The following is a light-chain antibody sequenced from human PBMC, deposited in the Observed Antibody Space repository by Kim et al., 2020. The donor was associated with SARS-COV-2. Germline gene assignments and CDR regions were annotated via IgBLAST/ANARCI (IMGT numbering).Light chain of an antibody. J-gene: IGLJ3*02. CDR3: AAWDDSLSGSWV. V-gene: IGLV1-47*01. CDR2: RNN. CDR1: RANIVSNY. Sequence: QSVTISCSGSRANIVSNYVCCCQHLPGTAPKLLIYRNNQRPSGVPDRFSGSKSGTSASLAISGLRSEDEADYYCAAWDDSLSGSWVFGGGTQLTVL.